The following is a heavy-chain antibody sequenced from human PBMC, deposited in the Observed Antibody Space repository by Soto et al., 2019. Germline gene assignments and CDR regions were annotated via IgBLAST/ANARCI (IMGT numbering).Heavy chain of an antibody. Sequence: SGPTLVNPTQTLTLPCTFSGFSLSTRGVGVGWIRQPPGKALEWLALIYWDDDKRYSPSLKNRVSITKDTSKNQVVLTMTNMDPVDTATYYCARPEYFCIADSCHPPSSFWGQGTLVTVSS. CDR1: GFSLSTRGVG. D-gene: IGHD3-22*01. V-gene: IGHV2-5*02. J-gene: IGHJ4*02. CDR3: ARPEYFCIADSCHPPSSF. CDR2: IYWDDDK.